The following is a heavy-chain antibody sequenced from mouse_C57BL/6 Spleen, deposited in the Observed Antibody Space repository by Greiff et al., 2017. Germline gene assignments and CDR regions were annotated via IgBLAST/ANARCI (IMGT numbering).Heavy chain of an antibody. V-gene: IGHV3-6*01. CDR2: ISYDGSN. J-gene: IGHJ2*01. CDR3: ARSGNYVGYFDY. Sequence: EVKLQESGPGLVKPSQSLSLTCSVTGYSITSGYYWNWIRQFPGNKLEWMGYISYDGSNNYNPSLKNRISITRDTSKNQFFLKLNSVTTEDTATYYCARSGNYVGYFDYWGQGTTLTVSS. D-gene: IGHD2-1*01. CDR1: GYSITSGYY.